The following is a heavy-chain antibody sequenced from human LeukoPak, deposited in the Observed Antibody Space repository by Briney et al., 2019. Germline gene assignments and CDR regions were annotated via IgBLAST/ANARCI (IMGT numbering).Heavy chain of an antibody. J-gene: IGHJ4*02. CDR1: GGSISSSSYY. CDR3: ARGQWLVPLDY. Sequence: SETLSLTCTVSGGSISSSSYYWGWIRQPPGKGLEWIGSIYYSGSTYYNPSLKGRVTISVDTSKNQFSLKPSSVTAADTAVYYCARGQWLVPLDYWGQGTLVIVSS. CDR2: IYYSGST. V-gene: IGHV4-39*07. D-gene: IGHD6-19*01.